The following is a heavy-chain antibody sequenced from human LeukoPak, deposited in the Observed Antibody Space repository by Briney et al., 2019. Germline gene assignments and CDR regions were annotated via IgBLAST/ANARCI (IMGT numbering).Heavy chain of an antibody. CDR3: AKDLATYYAPDY. CDR1: GFTFSNYD. D-gene: IGHD2/OR15-2a*01. Sequence: PGGSLRLSCAASGFTFSNYDMSWVRQAPEKGLEWVSTISGSGGSTYYADSVKGRFTISRDNSKNTLYLQMNSLRAEDTAVYYCAKDLATYYAPDYWGQGTLVTVSS. V-gene: IGHV3-23*01. J-gene: IGHJ4*02. CDR2: ISGSGGST.